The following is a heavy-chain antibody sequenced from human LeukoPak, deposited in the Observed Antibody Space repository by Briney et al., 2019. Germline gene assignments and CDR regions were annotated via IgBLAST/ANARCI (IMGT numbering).Heavy chain of an antibody. CDR3: ATVRPGYCSGGSCRNWFDP. D-gene: IGHD2-15*01. V-gene: IGHV1-8*01. CDR2: MNPNSGNT. J-gene: IGHJ5*02. CDR1: GYTFTSYD. Sequence: ASVKVSCKASGYTFTSYDINWVRQATGQGLEWMGWMNPNSGNTGYAQKFQGRVTMTEDTSTDTAYMELSSLRSEDTAVYYCATVRPGYCSGGSCRNWFDPWGQGTLVTVSS.